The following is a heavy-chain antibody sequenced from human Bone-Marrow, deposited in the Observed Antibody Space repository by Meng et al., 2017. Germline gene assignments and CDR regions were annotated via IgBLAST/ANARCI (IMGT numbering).Heavy chain of an antibody. CDR2: IHQSGST. V-gene: IGHV4-39*07. CDR3: TRRASVFGAGSFDW. Sequence: SETLSLTCNVSGGSISSRSYYWAWIRPPPGKTMEWIGSIHQSGSTYYNPSLKSRIIMSADMSKNQFSLKVWSVTAADTAVDYCTRRASVFGAGSFDWWGQGTLVTVSS. D-gene: IGHD3-10*01. J-gene: IGHJ4*02. CDR1: GGSISSRSYY.